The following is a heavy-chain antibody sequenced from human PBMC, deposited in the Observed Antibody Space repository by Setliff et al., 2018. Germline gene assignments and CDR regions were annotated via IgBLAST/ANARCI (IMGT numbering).Heavy chain of an antibody. D-gene: IGHD5-12*01. Sequence: ASVKVSCKTSGFNFITYGFSWVRQAPGQGLEWMGWISPYNEKTNYAEKFQGRVTMTTDTSTTTVYMEVASLRSDDTAVYYCVRGPGPSVVVAMPFDRWGQGTLVTVSS. J-gene: IGHJ4*02. CDR2: ISPYNEKT. V-gene: IGHV1-18*01. CDR1: GFNFITYG. CDR3: VRGPGPSVVVAMPFDR.